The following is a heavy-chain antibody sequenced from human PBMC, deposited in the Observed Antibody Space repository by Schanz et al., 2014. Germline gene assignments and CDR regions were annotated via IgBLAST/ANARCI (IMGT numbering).Heavy chain of an antibody. CDR3: AKAYSSGWYDLDY. J-gene: IGHJ4*02. CDR1: GFTVSSNY. CDR2: MYINSGST. Sequence: EVQLVESGGGLVQPGGSLRLSCAASGFTVSSNYMSWVRQAPGKGLEWVSSMYINSGSTQYADSVKGRFTISRDNSKNTVYLQMNSLRTEDTAVYYCAKAYSSGWYDLDYWGQGTLVTVSS. V-gene: IGHV3-66*02. D-gene: IGHD6-19*01.